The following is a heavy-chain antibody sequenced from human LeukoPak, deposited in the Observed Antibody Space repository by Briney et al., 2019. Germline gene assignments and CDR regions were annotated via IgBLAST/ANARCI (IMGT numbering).Heavy chain of an antibody. D-gene: IGHD3-22*01. V-gene: IGHV3-23*01. CDR3: AKDYYYDISGYYPRGSFDY. CDR1: GFTFSSCA. CDR2: ICGSGGST. J-gene: IGHJ4*02. Sequence: PGESLRLSCAASGFTFSSCAMTWVRQAPGKGLEWVSAICGSGGSTYYADSVKGRFTISRDNSKNTLYLQMNSLRAEDTAVYYCAKDYYYDISGYYPRGSFDYWGQGTLVTVSS.